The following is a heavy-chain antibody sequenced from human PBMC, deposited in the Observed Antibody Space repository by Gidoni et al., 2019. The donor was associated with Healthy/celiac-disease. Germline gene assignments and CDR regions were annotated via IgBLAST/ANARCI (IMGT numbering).Heavy chain of an antibody. Sequence: EVQLLESGGGLVQPGGSLRLSCAASAFTFSSYAMSWVRQAPGKGLEWVSAISGSGGSTYYADSVKGRFTISRDNSKNTLYLQMNSLRAEDTAVYYCAKDYYDSSGQSEIFDYWGQGTLVTVSS. J-gene: IGHJ4*02. D-gene: IGHD3-22*01. CDR2: ISGSGGST. V-gene: IGHV3-23*01. CDR3: AKDYYDSSGQSEIFDY. CDR1: AFTFSSYA.